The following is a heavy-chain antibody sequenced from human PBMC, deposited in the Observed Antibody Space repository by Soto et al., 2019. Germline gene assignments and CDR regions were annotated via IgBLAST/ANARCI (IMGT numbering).Heavy chain of an antibody. CDR3: AKDPRASSGWYSDY. D-gene: IGHD6-19*01. V-gene: IGHV3-23*01. J-gene: IGHJ4*02. CDR1: GFTFSSYA. Sequence: QSGGSLRLSCAASGFTFSSYAMSWVRQAPGKGLEWVSAISGSGGSTYYADSVKGRFTISRDNSKNTLYLQMNSLRAEDTAVYYCAKDPRASSGWYSDYWGQGTLVTVSS. CDR2: ISGSGGST.